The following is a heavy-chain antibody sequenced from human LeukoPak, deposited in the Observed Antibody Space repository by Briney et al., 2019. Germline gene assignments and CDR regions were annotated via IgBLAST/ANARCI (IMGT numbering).Heavy chain of an antibody. CDR3: ARATYYDILTGYYPYYYYGMDV. D-gene: IGHD3-9*01. V-gene: IGHV1-69*13. J-gene: IGHJ6*04. CDR2: IIPIFGTA. Sequence: SVNVSCKASGGTFSSYAISWVRQAPGQGLEWMGGIIPIFGTANYAQKFQGRVTITADESTSTAYMELSSLRSEDTAVYYCARATYYDILTGYYPYYYYGMDVWGKGTTVSVSS. CDR1: GGTFSSYA.